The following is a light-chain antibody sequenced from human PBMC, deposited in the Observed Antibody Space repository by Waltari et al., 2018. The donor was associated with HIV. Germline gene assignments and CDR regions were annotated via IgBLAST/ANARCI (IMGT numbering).Light chain of an antibody. CDR3: SSYTSSSTRV. V-gene: IGLV2-14*03. CDR1: SSDVGGYNY. J-gene: IGLJ3*02. Sequence: QSALTQPASVSGSPGQSIPIPCPGTSSDVGGYNYVSWYQRQPGKAPKLMIYDVNNRPSGVSNRFSGSKSGNTASLTISGLQAEDEADYYCSSYTSSSTRVFGGGTKVTVL. CDR2: DVN.